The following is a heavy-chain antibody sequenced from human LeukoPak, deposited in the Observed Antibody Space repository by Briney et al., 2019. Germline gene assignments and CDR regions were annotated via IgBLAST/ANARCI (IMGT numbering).Heavy chain of an antibody. J-gene: IGHJ6*03. CDR3: ARDYDGGYMDV. CDR1: GFTFSSFE. D-gene: IGHD3-3*01. Sequence: GGSLRLSCAASGFTFSSFEMNWVRQAPGKGLEWVSYITSSGSTIYYADSVKGRFTISRDNAKNSLYLQMNSLRAEDTAVYYCARDYDGGYMDVWGKGTTVTVSS. V-gene: IGHV3-48*03. CDR2: ITSSGSTI.